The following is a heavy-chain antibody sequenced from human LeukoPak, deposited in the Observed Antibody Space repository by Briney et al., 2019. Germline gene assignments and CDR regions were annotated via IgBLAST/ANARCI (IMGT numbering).Heavy chain of an antibody. D-gene: IGHD3-22*01. J-gene: IGHJ4*02. CDR2: IYYSGST. CDR1: GASISPYN. CDR3: ARDPSGYFNY. V-gene: IGHV4-59*01. Sequence: SETLSLTCTVSGASISPYNWNWIRQPPGKGLEWIGYIYYSGSTNYNPSLKSRVTISVDTSKNQFSLKLSSVTAADTAVYYCARDPSGYFNYWGQGTLATVSS.